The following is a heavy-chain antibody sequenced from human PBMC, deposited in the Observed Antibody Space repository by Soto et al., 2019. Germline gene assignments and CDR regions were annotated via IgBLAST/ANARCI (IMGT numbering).Heavy chain of an antibody. V-gene: IGHV1-18*01. J-gene: IGHJ4*02. CDR2: ISTHNGNT. Sequence: QVQLVQSGAEVKKPGASVTVSCKASGYTFTSYGFSWVRQAPGQGLEWMGWISTHNGNTNYAQKLQGRVTMTTEISTRTAYMELRSLRSDDTAVYYCAREDFWSGYYTGGIDYWGQGTLVTVSS. CDR1: GYTFTSYG. D-gene: IGHD3-3*01. CDR3: AREDFWSGYYTGGIDY.